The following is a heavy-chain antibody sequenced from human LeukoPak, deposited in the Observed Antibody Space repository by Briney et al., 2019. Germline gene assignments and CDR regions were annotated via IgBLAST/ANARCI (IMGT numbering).Heavy chain of an antibody. CDR2: IYHSGST. J-gene: IGHJ4*02. Sequence: SETLSLTCTVSGYSISSGYYWGWIRQPPGKGLEWIGSIYHSGSTYYNPSLKSRVTISVDTSKNQFSLKLSSVTAADTAVYYCASRDVWGSYRYYDYWGQGTLVTVSS. CDR3: ASRDVWGSYRYYDY. D-gene: IGHD3-16*02. CDR1: GYSISSGYY. V-gene: IGHV4-38-2*02.